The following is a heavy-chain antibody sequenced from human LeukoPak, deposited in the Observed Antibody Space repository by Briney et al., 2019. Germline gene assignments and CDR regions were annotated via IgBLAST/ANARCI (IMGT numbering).Heavy chain of an antibody. V-gene: IGHV4-59*01. CDR1: GGSISSYY. CDR3: ARVDTAMAVDY. Sequence: SETLSLTCTVSGGSISSYYWSWIRQPPGKGLEWIGYIYYSGSTNYNPSLKSRVTISVDTSKNQFSLKLSSVTAADTAVYYCARVDTAMAVDYWGQGTLVTVSS. D-gene: IGHD5-18*01. CDR2: IYYSGST. J-gene: IGHJ4*02.